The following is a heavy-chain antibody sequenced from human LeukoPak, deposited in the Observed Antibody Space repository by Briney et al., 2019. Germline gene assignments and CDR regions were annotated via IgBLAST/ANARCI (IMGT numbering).Heavy chain of an antibody. CDR3: ASSGTQPSPFDY. V-gene: IGHV3-30*04. D-gene: IGHD1-1*01. CDR2: ISYDGSNK. Sequence: GGSLRLSCAASGFTFSSYAMHWVRQAPGKRLDWVAVISYDGSNKYYADSVKGRFTISRDNSKNTLYLQMNSLRAEDTAVYYCASSGTQPSPFDYWGQGTLVTVSS. CDR1: GFTFSSYA. J-gene: IGHJ4*02.